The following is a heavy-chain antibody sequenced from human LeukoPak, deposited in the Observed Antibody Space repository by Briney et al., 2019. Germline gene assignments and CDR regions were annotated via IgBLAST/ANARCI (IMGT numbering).Heavy chain of an antibody. D-gene: IGHD5-24*01. V-gene: IGHV3-30*02. CDR1: GFSFSNYG. CDR2: IKYDGRDQ. Sequence: PGGSLRLSSAASGFSFSNYGMHWVRQAPGKGLEWVAFIKYDGRDQYYADSVKGRFTISRDNSKNTVFLQMNSLRVEDTAVYYCVGRRRDGYPSDAFDIWGQGTMVTVSS. J-gene: IGHJ3*02. CDR3: VGRRRDGYPSDAFDI.